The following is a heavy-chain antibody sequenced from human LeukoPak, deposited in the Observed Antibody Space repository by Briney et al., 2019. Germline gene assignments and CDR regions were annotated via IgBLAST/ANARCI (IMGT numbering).Heavy chain of an antibody. CDR2: IWYGGSNK. CDR3: AKADRPYSSSSPGDP. Sequence: GGSLRLSCAASGFTFSSYGMHWVRQAPGKGLEWVAVIWYGGSNKYYADSVKGRFTISRDNSKNTLYLQMNSLRAEDTAVYYCAKADRPYSSSSPGDPWGQGTLVTVSS. J-gene: IGHJ5*02. D-gene: IGHD6-6*01. CDR1: GFTFSSYG. V-gene: IGHV3-30*02.